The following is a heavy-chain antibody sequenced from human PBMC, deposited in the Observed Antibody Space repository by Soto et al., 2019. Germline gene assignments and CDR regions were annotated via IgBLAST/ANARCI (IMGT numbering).Heavy chain of an antibody. V-gene: IGHV4-34*01. CDR3: ARGWRFDP. Sequence: PSETLSLTCGVYCGSFSGYQWNWIRQSPGQGLEWIGEINHSGTTKYNPSLESRINLSVDTSKKQFSLKMFSVTAADTAIYYCARGWRFDPWGQGTQVTVSS. D-gene: IGHD1-1*01. J-gene: IGHJ5*02. CDR2: INHSGTT. CDR1: CGSFSGYQ.